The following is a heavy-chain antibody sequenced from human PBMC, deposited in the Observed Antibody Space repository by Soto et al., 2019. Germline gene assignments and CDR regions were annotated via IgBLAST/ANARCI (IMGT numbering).Heavy chain of an antibody. J-gene: IGHJ6*02. CDR2: IKQDGSEK. Sequence: PGGSLRLSCAASGFTFSTYWMNWVRQAPGKGLEWVANIKQDGSEKYYVDSVKGRFAISRDNAKDSLFLQMNNLRAEDTAVYYCVRDWSTFWGMDVWCQGTTVTVSS. V-gene: IGHV3-7*01. CDR3: VRDWSTFWGMDV. CDR1: GFTFSTYW.